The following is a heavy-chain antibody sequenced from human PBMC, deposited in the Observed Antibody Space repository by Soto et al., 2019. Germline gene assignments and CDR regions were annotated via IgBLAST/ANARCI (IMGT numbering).Heavy chain of an antibody. D-gene: IGHD2-15*01. V-gene: IGHV3-15*07. J-gene: IGHJ4*02. CDR3: TTYGGSPWPPY. Sequence: VQLVESGGALVKPGGSLRLSCAGSGFTFSAGWMNWVRQAPGKGLEWVGRIKSKTDGGTIDYAAPVKGRFTISRDDSVDTLFLQMNSLSNEDTAVYYCTTYGGSPWPPYWGQGTQVTVSS. CDR2: IKSKTDGGTI. CDR1: GFTFSAGW.